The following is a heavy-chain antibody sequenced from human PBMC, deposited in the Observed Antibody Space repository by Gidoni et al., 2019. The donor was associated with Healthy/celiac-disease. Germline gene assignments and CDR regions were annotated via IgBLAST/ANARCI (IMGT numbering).Heavy chain of an antibody. J-gene: IGHJ6*02. CDR3: ARGGAAAGTFGMDV. V-gene: IGHV1-69*02. CDR2: IIPIRGIA. D-gene: IGHD6-13*01. CDR1: GGTFSSYT. Sequence: QVQLVQSGAEVTKPGSSVKVSCKASGGTFSSYTISWVRQAPGQGLEWMGRIIPIRGIANYAQKFQGRVTITADKSTSTAYMELSSLRSEDTAVYYCARGGAAAGTFGMDVWGQGTTVTVSS.